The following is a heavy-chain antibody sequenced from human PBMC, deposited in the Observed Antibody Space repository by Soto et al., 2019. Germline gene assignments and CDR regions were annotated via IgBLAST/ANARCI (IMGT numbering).Heavy chain of an antibody. J-gene: IGHJ6*02. CDR2: ISFDGSKT. Sequence: QVQLVESGGGVVQPGRSLRLSCEASGFTFSSYGMHWVRQAPGKGLEWVAVISFDGSKTYYADSAKGRLTISRDNSKTTLNLQMTSLRAEDTAVYYCAKAEVRVLVLARASSAMDVWGQATTVTVSS. D-gene: IGHD2-8*02. V-gene: IGHV3-30*18. CDR3: AKAEVRVLVLARASSAMDV. CDR1: GFTFSSYG.